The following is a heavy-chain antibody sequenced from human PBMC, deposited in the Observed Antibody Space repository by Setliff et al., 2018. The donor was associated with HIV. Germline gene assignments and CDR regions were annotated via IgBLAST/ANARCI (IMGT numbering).Heavy chain of an antibody. V-gene: IGHV4-39*01. CDR1: GDSASNSSYY. CDR3: ARHVAPESGSSSWYSIDY. J-gene: IGHJ4*02. D-gene: IGHD6-13*01. Sequence: SETLSLTCTVSGDSASNSSYYWGWIRQPPGKGLEWIGGIYYSGSTYYNPSLKSRVTISVDTSKNQFSLKLSSVTAADTAVYYCARHVAPESGSSSWYSIDYWGQGTLVTVSS. CDR2: IYYSGST.